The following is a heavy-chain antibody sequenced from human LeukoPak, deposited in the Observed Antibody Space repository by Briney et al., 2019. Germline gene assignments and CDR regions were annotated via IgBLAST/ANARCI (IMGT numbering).Heavy chain of an antibody. CDR1: GFTFSSYA. Sequence: PGGSLRLSCAGSGFTFSSYAMSWVRQAPGKGLEWVSAISGSGGSTYYADSVKGRFTISRDNSKNTLYLQMNSLRAEDTAVYYCAKSRTWELLYYFDYWGQGTLVTVSS. CDR2: ISGSGGST. J-gene: IGHJ4*02. D-gene: IGHD1-26*01. V-gene: IGHV3-23*01. CDR3: AKSRTWELLYYFDY.